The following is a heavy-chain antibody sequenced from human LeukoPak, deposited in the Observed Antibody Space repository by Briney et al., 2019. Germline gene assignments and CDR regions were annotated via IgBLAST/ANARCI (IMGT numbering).Heavy chain of an antibody. CDR2: ISGNGGDT. CDR3: AKGRRSTSRYGAFDT. D-gene: IGHD6-13*01. V-gene: IGHV3-43*02. J-gene: IGHJ3*02. Sequence: GGSLRLSCAASGFTFDDYAMHWVRQAPEKGLEWVSLISGNGGDTYYADSVKGRFTISRDNSRNSLFLQMNSLRAEDTAIYYCAKGRRSTSRYGAFDTWGQGTMVTVSS. CDR1: GFTFDDYA.